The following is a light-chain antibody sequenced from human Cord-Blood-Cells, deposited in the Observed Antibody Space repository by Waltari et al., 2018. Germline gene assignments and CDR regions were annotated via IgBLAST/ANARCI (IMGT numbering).Light chain of an antibody. CDR3: QQYNSYSYT. J-gene: IGKJ2*01. V-gene: IGKV1-5*03. CDR1: QSISSW. CDR2: KAS. Sequence: DIQMTQSPSTLSASVGDRLTITCRASQSISSWLAWYQQKPGKAPKLLIYKASSLESGVPSRFSGSGSGTECTLTISSLQPDDFATYCCQQYNSYSYTFGQGTKLEIK.